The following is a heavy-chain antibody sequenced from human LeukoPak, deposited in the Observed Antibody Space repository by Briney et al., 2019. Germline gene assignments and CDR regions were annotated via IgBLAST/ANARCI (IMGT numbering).Heavy chain of an antibody. CDR1: GFTFSSYA. CDR2: ISGSGGST. V-gene: IGHV3-23*01. J-gene: IGHJ4*02. D-gene: IGHD5-18*01. CDR3: AKVHPGIQLWLGFFDY. Sequence: PGGSLRLSCAASGFTFSSYAMSWVRQAPGKGLEWVSAISGSGGSTDYADSVKGRFTISRDNAKNTLYLQMNSLRAEDTAVYYCAKVHPGIQLWLGFFDYWGQGTLVTVSS.